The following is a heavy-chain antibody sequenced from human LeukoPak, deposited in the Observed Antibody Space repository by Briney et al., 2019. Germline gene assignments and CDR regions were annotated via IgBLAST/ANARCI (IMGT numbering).Heavy chain of an antibody. CDR1: GITLSNYG. CDR3: AKRGVVTRVILVGFHKEAYYFDS. D-gene: IGHD3-22*01. CDR2: ISNSGGRT. Sequence: PGGSLRLSCAVSGITLSNYGMSWVRQAPGKGLEWVAGISNSGGRTNYADPVKGRLTISRDNPKNTLYLQMNSLRAEDTAVYFCAKRGVVTRVILVGFHKEAYYFDSWGQGALVTVSS. V-gene: IGHV3-23*01. J-gene: IGHJ4*02.